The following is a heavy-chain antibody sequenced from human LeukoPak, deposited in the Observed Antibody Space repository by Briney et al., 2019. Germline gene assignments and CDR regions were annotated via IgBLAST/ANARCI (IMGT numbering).Heavy chain of an antibody. J-gene: IGHJ4*02. CDR2: IWFVGSET. V-gene: IGHV3-33*03. CDR3: AKDNMDTSSCLDY. Sequence: GRSLRHSCAASVFTLSDYAMHRVRAAPGKGGEWGAVIWFVGSETYYADSVMGRFNISRDKTKNTLFCQMNSLRADDTAVYYCAKDNMDTSSCLDYWGQGTLVTVSS. D-gene: IGHD5-18*01. CDR1: VFTLSDYA.